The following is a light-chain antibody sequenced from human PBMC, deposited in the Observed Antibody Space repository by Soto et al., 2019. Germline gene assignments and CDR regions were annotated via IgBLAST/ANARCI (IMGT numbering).Light chain of an antibody. J-gene: IGKJ1*01. CDR3: QKYGSSPST. V-gene: IGKV3-20*01. Sequence: VLTQSPGTLSLSPGERATLSCRASQSVSGTYLAWYQQRPGQAPRLLIYDASTRAPGIPHSFSGSESGTDFTLAITRLETEDFAVDYYQKYGSSPSTFGQGTRVQIK. CDR2: DAS. CDR1: QSVSGTY.